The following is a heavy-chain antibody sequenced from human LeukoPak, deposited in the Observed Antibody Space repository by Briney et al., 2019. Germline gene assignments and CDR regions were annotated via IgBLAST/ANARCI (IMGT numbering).Heavy chain of an antibody. V-gene: IGHV3-20*04. CDR2: INWDGSST. Sequence: GGSLRLSCAASGFKFDDYGMNWVRQVPGKGLEWVSGINWDGSSTGYADSVKGRFTISRDNAKNSLYLQMNSLRGEDMALYYCARVRYHHYYMDVWGKGTAVTVSS. D-gene: IGHD1-14*01. CDR3: ARVRYHHYYMDV. J-gene: IGHJ6*03. CDR1: GFKFDDYG.